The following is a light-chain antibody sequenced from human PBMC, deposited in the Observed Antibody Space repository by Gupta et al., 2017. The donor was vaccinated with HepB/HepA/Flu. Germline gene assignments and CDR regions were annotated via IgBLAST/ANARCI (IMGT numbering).Light chain of an antibody. V-gene: IGKV4-1*01. CDR2: WAS. Sequence: DIVMTQSPDSLAVSVGERATINCESSQSVLYSSNNKNYLAWYQQKPGQPPELLIYWASTRESGVPDRFSGSGSGTDFTLTISSLQAEDVAVYYCQQYYSPPPTFGPGTKVEIK. CDR3: QQYYSPPPT. CDR1: QSVLYSSNNKNY. J-gene: IGKJ1*01.